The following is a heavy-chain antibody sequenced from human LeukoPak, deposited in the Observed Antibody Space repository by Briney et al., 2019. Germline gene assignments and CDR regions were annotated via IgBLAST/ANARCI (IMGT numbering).Heavy chain of an antibody. CDR3: ARNRGSTVITDQYYYYYMDV. Sequence: SETLSLTFTVSGGSISSYYWSWIRQPAGKGLEWIGRIYSSGSANYNPSLKSRVAMSVDTSKNQFSLKLSSVSAADTAVYYCARNRGSTVITDQYYYYYMDVWGKGTTVTVSS. CDR1: GGSISSYY. V-gene: IGHV4-4*07. J-gene: IGHJ6*03. D-gene: IGHD4-11*01. CDR2: IYSSGSA.